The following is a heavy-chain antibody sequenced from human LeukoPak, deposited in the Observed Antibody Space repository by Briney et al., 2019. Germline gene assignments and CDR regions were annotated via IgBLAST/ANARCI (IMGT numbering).Heavy chain of an antibody. CDR2: INPSGGST. Sequence: ASVKVSCKASGYTFTSYYMHWVRQAPGQGLEWMGIINPSGGSTSYAQKFQGRVTMTRDTSTSTVYMELSSLRSEDTAVYYCARDYSPYCSSTSCERVLSYFDYWGQGTLVTVSS. CDR1: GYTFTSYY. V-gene: IGHV1-46*01. J-gene: IGHJ4*02. CDR3: ARDYSPYCSSTSCERVLSYFDY. D-gene: IGHD2-2*01.